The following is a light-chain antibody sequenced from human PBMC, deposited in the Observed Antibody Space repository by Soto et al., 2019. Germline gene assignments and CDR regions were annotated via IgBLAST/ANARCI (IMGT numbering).Light chain of an antibody. Sequence: DIQMTQSPSTLSASVGDRVTITCRASESISNWLAWYQQKPGKAPKLLIYDASSLESGVSSRFSGSRSGTEFTLTISSLQPDDFATYYCQQYSTYSWTFGQGTKVEIK. CDR1: ESISNW. CDR2: DAS. J-gene: IGKJ1*01. V-gene: IGKV1-5*01. CDR3: QQYSTYSWT.